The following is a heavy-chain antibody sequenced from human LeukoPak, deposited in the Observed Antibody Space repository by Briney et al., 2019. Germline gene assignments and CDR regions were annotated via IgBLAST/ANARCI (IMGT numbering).Heavy chain of an antibody. Sequence: GASVKVSCKASGYTFTSYYMHWVRQAPGQGLEWMGIINPSGGSTSYAQKFQGRVTMTRDMSTSTVYMELSSLRSEDTAVYYCARRGRGTSGTPYYYYYYMDVWGKGTTVTISS. J-gene: IGHJ6*03. CDR1: GYTFTSYY. D-gene: IGHD1-26*01. CDR3: ARRGRGTSGTPYYYYYYMDV. V-gene: IGHV1-46*01. CDR2: INPSGGST.